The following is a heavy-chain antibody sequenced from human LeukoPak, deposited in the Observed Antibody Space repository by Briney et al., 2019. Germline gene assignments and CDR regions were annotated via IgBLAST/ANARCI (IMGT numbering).Heavy chain of an antibody. V-gene: IGHV1-2*02. CDR3: ARVRVIIGSAFDI. Sequence: ASVKVSCKASGYTFTGYYMHWVRQAPGQGLEWMGWINPNSGGTNYAQKFQGRVTMTRDTSISTAYMELSRLRSDDTAVYYCARVRVIIGSAFDIWGQGTMVTVSS. D-gene: IGHD3-3*01. J-gene: IGHJ3*02. CDR1: GYTFTGYY. CDR2: INPNSGGT.